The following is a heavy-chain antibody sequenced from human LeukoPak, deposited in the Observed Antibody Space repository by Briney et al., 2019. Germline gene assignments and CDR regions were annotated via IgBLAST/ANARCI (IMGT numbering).Heavy chain of an antibody. CDR2: VSSDGTT. Sequence: PSETLSLTCSVSGDSVTSYYWSWIRQPPGKGLEWIGYVSSDGTTNYTPSLRSRVIMSVDTAKNHISLNLTSLTAADTAIYYCARLDCTGDGCYNHWGRGTLVTV. D-gene: IGHD2-8*02. J-gene: IGHJ4*02. CDR3: ARLDCTGDGCYNH. CDR1: GDSVTSYY. V-gene: IGHV4-59*08.